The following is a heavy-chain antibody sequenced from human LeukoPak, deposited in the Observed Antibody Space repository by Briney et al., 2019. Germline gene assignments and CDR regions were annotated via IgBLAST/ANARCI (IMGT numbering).Heavy chain of an antibody. J-gene: IGHJ4*02. D-gene: IGHD1-1*01. CDR2: IYYTGST. CDR1: GGSITAHY. V-gene: IGHV4-59*11. CDR3: AREATKLTHPYFDH. Sequence: SETMSLTCTVSGGSITAHYWTWLRQPPGRGLEWIGYIYYTGSTNYNSALKSRVTVSTDTSKSQFSLKVNSVTTADTAVYYCAREATKLTHPYFDHWGQGILVTVSS.